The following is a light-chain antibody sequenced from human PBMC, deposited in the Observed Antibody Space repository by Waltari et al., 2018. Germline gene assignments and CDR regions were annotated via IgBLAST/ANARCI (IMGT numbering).Light chain of an antibody. Sequence: DIQMTQSPSSLSASVGDKVTITCQASQTIRRGVAWYQAKPGKAPKPLIYAASSLERRVPSRVSGGGSGTDFTLTINSLQPEDSATYYCQQYDSVPFTFGPGTKLDIK. CDR2: AAS. CDR1: QTIRRG. J-gene: IGKJ3*01. CDR3: QQYDSVPFT. V-gene: IGKV1-12*01.